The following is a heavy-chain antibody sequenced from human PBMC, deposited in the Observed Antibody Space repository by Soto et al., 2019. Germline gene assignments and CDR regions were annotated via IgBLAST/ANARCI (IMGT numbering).Heavy chain of an antibody. Sequence: PGGSLRLSCAASGFTFSSYAMSWVRQAPGKGLEWVSYINSGGSVAYYADSAKGRFTISRDNAKNTLYLQMNGLRSEDTAVYYCARDLRHSRLPGLDLWGQGTTVTVXS. V-gene: IGHV3-48*03. CDR3: ARDLRHSRLPGLDL. CDR1: GFTFSSYA. D-gene: IGHD2-15*01. J-gene: IGHJ6*02. CDR2: INSGGSVA.